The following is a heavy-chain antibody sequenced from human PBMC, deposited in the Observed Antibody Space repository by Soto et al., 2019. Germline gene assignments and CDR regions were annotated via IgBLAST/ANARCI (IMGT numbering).Heavy chain of an antibody. V-gene: IGHV3-23*01. Sequence: EVQLLEPGGGLIQPGGSLRLSCAASGFTFSSFFMSWVRQAPGKGLDWVSGIGANGGGTYYADSVKGRFIISRDNSKNTLYLQMNSRRAEDTAVYYCARDPNGDYLGAFDFWGQKTMVTVSS. CDR1: GFTFSSFF. CDR2: IGANGGGT. CDR3: ARDPNGDYLGAFDF. D-gene: IGHD4-17*01. J-gene: IGHJ3*01.